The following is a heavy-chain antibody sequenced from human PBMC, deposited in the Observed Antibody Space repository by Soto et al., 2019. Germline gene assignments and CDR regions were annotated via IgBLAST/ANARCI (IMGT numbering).Heavy chain of an antibody. CDR2: IYYTGST. CDR1: GGSISSYY. V-gene: IGHV4-59*08. Sequence: QAQLQESGPGLVKPSETLSLTCTVSGGSISSYYWGWIRQPPGKGLEWIGYIYYTGSTNYNPSLKGRFTISVDISKNQSARTMSSVSAAATAVYYCARHSDYGDYLSVVFDYWGQGTLVTVSS. D-gene: IGHD4-17*01. CDR3: ARHSDYGDYLSVVFDY. J-gene: IGHJ4*02.